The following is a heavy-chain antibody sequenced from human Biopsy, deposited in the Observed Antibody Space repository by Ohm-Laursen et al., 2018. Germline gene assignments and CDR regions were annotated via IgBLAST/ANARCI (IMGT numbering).Heavy chain of an antibody. CDR3: AATSTLYYYYYAMDV. CDR2: IVVGSGHT. J-gene: IGHJ6*02. CDR1: GFTFSGSA. Sequence: SVKVSCKASGFTFSGSAVQWVRQARGQRLEWIGWIVVGSGHTNYAQKFQERVTITKDMSTSTAYMELTSLRSEDTAVYYCAATSTLYYYYYAMDVWDQGTTITVSS. V-gene: IGHV1-58*01.